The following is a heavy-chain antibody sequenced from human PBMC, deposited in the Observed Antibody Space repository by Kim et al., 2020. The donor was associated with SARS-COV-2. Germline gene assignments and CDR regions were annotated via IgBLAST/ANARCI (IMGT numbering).Heavy chain of an antibody. CDR1: GFTFDDYA. D-gene: IGHD2-2*01. CDR2: ISGDGGST. CDR3: AKDPLHCSSTSCYPGWYFDL. Sequence: GGSLRLSCAASGFTFDDYAMHWVRQAPGKGLEWVSLISGDGGSTYYADSVKGRFTISRDNSKNSLYLQMNSLRTEDTALYYCAKDPLHCSSTSCYPGWYFDLWGRGTLVTVSS. J-gene: IGHJ2*01. V-gene: IGHV3-43*02.